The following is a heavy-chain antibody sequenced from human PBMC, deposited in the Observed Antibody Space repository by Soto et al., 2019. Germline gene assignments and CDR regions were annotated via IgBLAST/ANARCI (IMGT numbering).Heavy chain of an antibody. CDR2: IWYDGSNK. D-gene: IGHD2-2*01. CDR3: ASSSSRLYYYYGMDV. CDR1: GFTFSSYG. V-gene: IGHV3-33*01. J-gene: IGHJ6*02. Sequence: QVQLVESGGGVVQPGRSLRLSCAASGFTFSSYGMHWVRQAPGKGLEWVAVIWYDGSNKYYADSVKGRFTISRDNSKNPTHLQMDSQRGADTAEYYCASSSSRLYYYYGMDVWGQGTPLTVFS.